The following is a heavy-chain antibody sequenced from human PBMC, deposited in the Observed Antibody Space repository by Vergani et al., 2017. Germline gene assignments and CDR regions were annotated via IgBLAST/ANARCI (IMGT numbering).Heavy chain of an antibody. D-gene: IGHD3-22*01. CDR2: IYYDGSNA. J-gene: IGHJ6*02. V-gene: IGHV3-33*01. CDR1: RSTFKTYG. CDR3: ARKNISNYYDSSGYYNMGYYYGMYV. Sequence: QGQLVESGGGIVQPGRSLTLSCVASRSTFKTYGMHWVRQAPGKGLEWVGLIYYDGSNAYYADSVKCRFTITRDNSKNTLYLQMSSLRAEDTAVYYCARKNISNYYDSSGYYNMGYYYGMYVWGQGTTVTVSS.